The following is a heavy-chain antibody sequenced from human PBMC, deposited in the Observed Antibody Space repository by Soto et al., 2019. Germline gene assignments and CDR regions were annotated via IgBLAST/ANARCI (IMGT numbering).Heavy chain of an antibody. J-gene: IGHJ6*02. V-gene: IGHV1-69*13. D-gene: IGHD4-4*01. CDR1: GGTFSSYA. CDR3: ARDRRATVTKRHYYYYGMDV. Sequence: ASVKVSCKASGGTFSSYAISWVRQAPGQGLEWMGGIIPIFGTANYAQKFQGRVTITADESTSTAYMELSSLRSEDTAVYYCARDRRATVTKRHYYYYGMDVWGQGTTVTVSS. CDR2: IIPIFGTA.